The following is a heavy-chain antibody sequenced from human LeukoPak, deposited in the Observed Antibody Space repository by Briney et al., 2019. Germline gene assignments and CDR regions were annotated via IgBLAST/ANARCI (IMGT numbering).Heavy chain of an antibody. J-gene: IGHJ5*01. CDR1: GYTFTSYG. CDR3: ARGWYDFWSGYHPNWFDS. CDR2: MNPNSGNT. V-gene: IGHV1-8*02. D-gene: IGHD3-3*01. Sequence: ASVKVSCKASGYTFTSYGISWVRQATGQGLEWMGWMNPNSGNTGYAQKFQGRVTMTRNTSISTAYMELSSLRSEDTAVYYCARGWYDFWSGYHPNWFDSWGQGTLVTVSS.